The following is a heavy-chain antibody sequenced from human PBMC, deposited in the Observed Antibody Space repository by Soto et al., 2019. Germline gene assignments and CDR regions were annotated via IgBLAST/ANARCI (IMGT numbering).Heavy chain of an antibody. CDR1: GFTFVKYG. Sequence: QVQVVEYGGGVAQPGRSLRLSCAASGFTFVKYGIHWVRQAPGKGLEWVAVISYDGRKKHYAGSVRGRFTISRANSRNTVHLQMNSLRPEDTAVYYWAKARAPWSVTTAFDYWGPGTLVTVSS. CDR3: AKARAPWSVTTAFDY. J-gene: IGHJ4*02. D-gene: IGHD4-17*01. CDR2: ISYDGRKK. V-gene: IGHV3-30*18.